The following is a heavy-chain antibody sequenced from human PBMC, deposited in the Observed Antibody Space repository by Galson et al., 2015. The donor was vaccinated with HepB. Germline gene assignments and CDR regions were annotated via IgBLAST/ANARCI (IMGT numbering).Heavy chain of an antibody. V-gene: IGHV1-69*13. CDR3: ARDGRYYYDSSGYYW. CDR1: GGTFSSYA. D-gene: IGHD3-22*01. CDR2: IIPIFGTA. J-gene: IGHJ4*02. Sequence: SVKVSYKASGGTFSSYAISWVRQAPGQGLEWMGGIIPIFGTANYAQKFQGRVTITADESTSTAYMELSSLRSEDTAVYYCARDGRYYYDSSGYYWWGQGTLVTVSS.